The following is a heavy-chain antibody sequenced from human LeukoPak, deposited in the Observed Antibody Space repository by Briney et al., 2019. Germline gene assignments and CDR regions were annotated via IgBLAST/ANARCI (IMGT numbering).Heavy chain of an antibody. V-gene: IGHV3-21*01. Sequence: AGGSLRLSCAASGFTFSSYEMNWVRQAPGKGLEWVSSISSSSSYIYYADSVKGRFTISRDNAKNSLYLQMNSLRAEDTAVYYCARDLDGSYSPIDYWGQGTLVTVSS. J-gene: IGHJ4*02. CDR3: ARDLDGSYSPIDY. D-gene: IGHD1-26*01. CDR2: ISSSSSYI. CDR1: GFTFSSYE.